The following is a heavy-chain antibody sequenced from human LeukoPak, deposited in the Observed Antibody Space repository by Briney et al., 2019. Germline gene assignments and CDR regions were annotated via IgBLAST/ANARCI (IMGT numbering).Heavy chain of an antibody. D-gene: IGHD3-10*02. Sequence: GGSLRLSCAASGFTFSSDAMSWVRQAPGKGVEWVSAISGSGGSTYYADSVKGRFTISRDNAKNSLYLQMNSLRAEDTAVYYCAELGITMIGGVWGKGTTVTISS. J-gene: IGHJ6*04. V-gene: IGHV3-23*01. CDR1: GFTFSSDA. CDR3: AELGITMIGGV. CDR2: ISGSGGST.